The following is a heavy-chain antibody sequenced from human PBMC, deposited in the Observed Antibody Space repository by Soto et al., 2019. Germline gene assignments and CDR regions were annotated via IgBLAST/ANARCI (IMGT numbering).Heavy chain of an antibody. CDR1: GFTFSHAL. Sequence: EVQLVESGGGLVKPGGSLRLSCAASGFTFSHALLTWVRQAPGKVLEWVGRIKSKADGGTTDYAAPVKGRLTISRDDSKSPLYLQMNSLKVEDTAVYYCTTESRGVGKSILVRRTWGLIDYGGQGTLVTVSS. CDR3: TTESRGVGKSILVRRTWGLIDY. V-gene: IGHV3-15*01. J-gene: IGHJ4*02. CDR2: IKSKADGGTT. D-gene: IGHD6-6*01.